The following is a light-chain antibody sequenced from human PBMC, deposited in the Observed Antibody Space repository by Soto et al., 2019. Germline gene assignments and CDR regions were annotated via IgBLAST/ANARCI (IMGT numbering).Light chain of an antibody. V-gene: IGLV2-14*01. CDR2: DVS. CDR1: SSDVGGYNY. Sequence: QSVLTQPASVSGSPGQSTTISCTGTSSDVGGYNYVSWYQQHPGKAPKLMIYDVSNRPSGVSRRFAGSKSGNTATLTISGLQSEDEADHYCSSYTTSSTSVVFGGGTQLTVL. CDR3: SSYTTSSTSVV. J-gene: IGLJ2*01.